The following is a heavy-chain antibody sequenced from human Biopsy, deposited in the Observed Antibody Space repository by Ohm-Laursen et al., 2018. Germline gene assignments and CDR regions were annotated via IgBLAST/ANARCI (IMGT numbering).Heavy chain of an antibody. D-gene: IGHD2-21*01. CDR1: GITVNDHY. CDR2: LHDRGVT. V-gene: IGHV3-53*01. CDR3: TNHYCGGITCLMNF. Sequence: SLRLSCAASGITVNDHYMSWVRQAPGKGLEWVSSLHDRGVTYYADSVKGRFTISGDNSKNTLYLQMNGLRAEDTAVYFCTNHYCGGITCLMNFWGQGTLVTVSS. J-gene: IGHJ4*02.